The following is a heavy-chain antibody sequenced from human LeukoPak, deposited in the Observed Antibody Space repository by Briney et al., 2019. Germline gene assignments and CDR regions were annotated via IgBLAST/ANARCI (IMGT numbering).Heavy chain of an antibody. CDR3: ATTFYYYYGMDV. V-gene: IGHV1-2*06. CDR2: INPNSGGT. D-gene: IGHD1-26*01. CDR1: GYTFTGYY. J-gene: IGHJ6*02. Sequence: ASVKVSCTASGYTFTGYYMHWVRQAPGQGLEWMGRINPNSGGTNYAQKFQGRVTMTRDTSISTAYMELSRLRSDDTAVYYCATTFYYYYGMDVWGQGTTVTVSS.